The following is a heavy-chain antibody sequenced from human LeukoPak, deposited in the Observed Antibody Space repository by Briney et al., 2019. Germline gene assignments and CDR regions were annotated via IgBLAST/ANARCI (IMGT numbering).Heavy chain of an antibody. CDR3: ARIRGSGSYYSFGY. V-gene: IGHV1-8*01. CDR1: GYTFTSYD. Sequence: ASVKVSCTASGYTFTSYDINWVRQAPGQGLEWMGWMNPNSGNTGYAQKFQGRVTMTRNTSISTAYMELSSLRSEDTAVYYCARIRGSGSYYSFGYWGQGTLVTVSS. CDR2: MNPNSGNT. J-gene: IGHJ4*02. D-gene: IGHD3-10*01.